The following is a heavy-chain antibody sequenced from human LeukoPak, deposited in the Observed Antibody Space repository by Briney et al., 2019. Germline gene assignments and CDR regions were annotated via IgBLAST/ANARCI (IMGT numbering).Heavy chain of an antibody. CDR3: ARDLPPYFGFYI. V-gene: IGHV3-30*04. CDR1: GFTFSSYA. D-gene: IGHD3-9*01. CDR2: TSYDGSNK. Sequence: QPGGSLRLSCAASGFTFSSYAMHWVRQAPGKGLEWVAVTSYDGSNKYYADSVKGRFTISRDNSKNTLYLQMNSLRAEDTAVYYRARDLPPYFGFYIWGQGTKVTVSS. J-gene: IGHJ3*02.